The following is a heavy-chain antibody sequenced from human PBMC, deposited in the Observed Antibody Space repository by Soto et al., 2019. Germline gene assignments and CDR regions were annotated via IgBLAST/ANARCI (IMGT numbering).Heavy chain of an antibody. D-gene: IGHD3-10*01. J-gene: IGHJ4*02. Sequence: QVQLVESGGGVVQPGRSLRLSCAASGFTFSSYGMHWVRQAPGKGLEWVAVIWYDGSNKYYADSVKGRFTISRENSKNTLDLQMNSLRAEDTAVYYCAREVTMVRGAYFDYWGQGTLVTVSS. CDR2: IWYDGSNK. V-gene: IGHV3-33*01. CDR3: AREVTMVRGAYFDY. CDR1: GFTFSSYG.